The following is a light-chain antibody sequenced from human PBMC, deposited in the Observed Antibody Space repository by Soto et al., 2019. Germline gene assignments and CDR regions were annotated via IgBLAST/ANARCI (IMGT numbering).Light chain of an antibody. Sequence: DIQMTQSPSSLSASVGDRVTITCRASQSISSYLNWYQQKPGKAPKLLIYAASSLQSGVPSRFSGIGSGTDFTQTINSLQPEDFATYYWQQSYSTPYTFGPGPKLEMK. CDR1: QSISSY. CDR2: AAS. J-gene: IGKJ2*01. CDR3: QQSYSTPYT. V-gene: IGKV1-39*01.